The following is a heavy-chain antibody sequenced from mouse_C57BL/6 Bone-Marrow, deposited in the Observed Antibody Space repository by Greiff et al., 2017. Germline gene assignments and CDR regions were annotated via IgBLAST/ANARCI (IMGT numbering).Heavy chain of an antibody. CDR2: IHPSDSDT. Sequence: QVQLQQSGAELVKPGASVKVSCKASGYTFTSYWMHWVKQRPGQGLEWIGRIHPSDSDTNYNQKFKGKATLTVDKSSSTASMQRSSLTSEDSAVYYCAIHWYYLDYWGQGTTLTVSS. V-gene: IGHV1-74*01. CDR3: AIHWYYLDY. J-gene: IGHJ2*01. D-gene: IGHD4-1*01. CDR1: GYTFTSYW.